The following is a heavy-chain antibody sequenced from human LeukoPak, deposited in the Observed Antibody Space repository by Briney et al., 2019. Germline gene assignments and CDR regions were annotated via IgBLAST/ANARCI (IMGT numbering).Heavy chain of an antibody. V-gene: IGHV3-48*04. Sequence: PGGSLRLSCAASGFTFSSYSMNWVRQAPGKRLEWVSYISSSSSTIYYADSVKGRFTISRDNAKNSLYLQMNSLRAEDTAVYYCARGMVVVPAALDVWGKGTTVTVSS. CDR1: GFTFSSYS. CDR2: ISSSSSTI. D-gene: IGHD2-2*01. J-gene: IGHJ6*04. CDR3: ARGMVVVPAALDV.